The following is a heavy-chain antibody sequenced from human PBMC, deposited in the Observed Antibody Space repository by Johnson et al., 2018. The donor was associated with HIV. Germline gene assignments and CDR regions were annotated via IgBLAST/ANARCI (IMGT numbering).Heavy chain of an antibody. CDR3: ARDGRDLVTRGSFDV. Sequence: QVQLVESGGGVVQPWGSLRLSCAASGFTFSSYGMHWVRQAPGKGLEWVAFIRYDGSNKSYADSVRGRFTISRENAKNSLYLQMNSLRPEDTAVYYCARDGRDLVTRGSFDVWGQVTVVTVSS. CDR2: IRYDGSNK. J-gene: IGHJ3*01. D-gene: IGHD5-18*01. V-gene: IGHV3-30*02. CDR1: GFTFSSYG.